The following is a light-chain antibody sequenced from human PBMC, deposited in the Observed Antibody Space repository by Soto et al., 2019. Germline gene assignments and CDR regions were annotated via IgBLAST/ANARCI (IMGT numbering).Light chain of an antibody. V-gene: IGLV3-21*01. Sequence: SYELTKSPSVSVAPGKTASITCGGNDIGSKSVQWYQQKSGQAPVLVMRYDSDRPSGIPERFSGSNSENTATLTISSVEAGDEADYYCQVWDSSSDHVVFGGGTQLTVL. CDR1: DIGSKS. CDR3: QVWDSSSDHVV. CDR2: YDS. J-gene: IGLJ7*01.